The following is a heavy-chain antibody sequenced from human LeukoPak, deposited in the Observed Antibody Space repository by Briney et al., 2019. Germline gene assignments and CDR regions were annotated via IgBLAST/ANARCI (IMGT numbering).Heavy chain of an antibody. CDR2: ISGGGDRT. D-gene: IGHD1-14*01. J-gene: IGHJ4*02. CDR3: AKDRETTASGTFDY. Sequence: GGSLRLSCAASEFTFSSYAMNWVRQAPGKGLEWVSGISGGGDRTYYADSVKGRFTISRDNSNNTLFLQMNSLRAEDTAVYYCAKDRETTASGTFDYWGQGALVTVSS. CDR1: EFTFSSYA. V-gene: IGHV3-23*01.